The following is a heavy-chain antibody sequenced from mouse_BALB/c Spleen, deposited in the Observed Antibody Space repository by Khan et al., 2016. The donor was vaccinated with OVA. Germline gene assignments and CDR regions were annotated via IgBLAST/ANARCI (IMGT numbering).Heavy chain of an antibody. V-gene: IGHV9-3-1*01. CDR2: INTYTGEP. Sequence: QIQLVQSGPELKKPGETVKISCKASGYTFTNYGMNWVKQAPGTGLKWMGWINTYTGEPTYADDLKGRFAFSLETSASTASLQINNSKSEDTATYFSARMTRYWYFDVWGAGTRVTVSS. J-gene: IGHJ1*01. CDR1: GYTFTNYG. CDR3: ARMTRYWYFDV.